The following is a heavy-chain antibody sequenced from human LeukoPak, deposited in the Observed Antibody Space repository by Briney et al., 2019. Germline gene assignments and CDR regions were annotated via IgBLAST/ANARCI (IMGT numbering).Heavy chain of an antibody. Sequence: ASETLSLTCTVSGGSISSSSYYWGWIRQPPGKGLEWIGEINHSGSTNYNPSLKSRVTISVDTSRNQFSLKLTSVTAADTAMYYCAKNNWFDPWGQGTLVTVSS. CDR2: INHSGST. J-gene: IGHJ5*02. CDR3: AKNNWFDP. V-gene: IGHV4-39*01. CDR1: GGSISSSSYY.